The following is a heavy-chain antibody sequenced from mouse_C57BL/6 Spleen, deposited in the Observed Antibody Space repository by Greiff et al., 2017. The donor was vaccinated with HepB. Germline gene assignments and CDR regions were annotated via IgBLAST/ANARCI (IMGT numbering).Heavy chain of an antibody. V-gene: IGHV1-50*01. CDR3: ARYDYGSSYGYFDV. CDR1: GYTFTSYW. J-gene: IGHJ1*03. D-gene: IGHD1-1*01. CDR2: IDPSDSYT. Sequence: VQLQQPGAELVKPGASVKLSCKASGYTFTSYWMQWVKQRPGQGLEWIGEIDPSDSYTNYNHKFKGKATLTVDTSSSTAYMQLSSLTSEDSAVYYCARYDYGSSYGYFDVWGTGTTVTVSS.